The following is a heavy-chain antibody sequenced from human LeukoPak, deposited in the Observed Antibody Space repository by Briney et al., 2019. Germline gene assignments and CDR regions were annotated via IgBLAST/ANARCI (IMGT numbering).Heavy chain of an antibody. CDR2: ISWNSGSI. CDR1: GFTFDDYA. Sequence: GGSLRLSCAASGFTFDDYAMHWVRQAPGKGLEWVSGISWNSGSIGYADSVKGRFTISRDNAKNSLYLQMNSLRAEDTALYYCAKVISEQWPTANFDYWGQGTLVTVSS. D-gene: IGHD6-19*01. J-gene: IGHJ4*02. CDR3: AKVISEQWPTANFDY. V-gene: IGHV3-9*01.